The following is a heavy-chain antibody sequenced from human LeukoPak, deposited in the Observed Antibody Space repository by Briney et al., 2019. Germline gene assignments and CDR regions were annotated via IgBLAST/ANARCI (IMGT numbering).Heavy chain of an antibody. J-gene: IGHJ4*02. D-gene: IGHD6-13*01. CDR3: AKGTIAAAGLFDY. Sequence: XRXSCAASGFTFSSYAMSWVRQAPGKGLEGVSAIKGRLTISRNNSNNTLYLQMNSLRAEDTAVYYCAKGTIAAAGLFDYWGQGTLVTVSS. V-gene: IGHV3-23*01. CDR2: I. CDR1: GFTFSSYA.